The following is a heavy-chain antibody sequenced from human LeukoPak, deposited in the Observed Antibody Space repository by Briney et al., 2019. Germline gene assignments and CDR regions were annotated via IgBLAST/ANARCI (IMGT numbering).Heavy chain of an antibody. Sequence: ASVKVCCKTSGYSFTDYYMNWVRQAPGQGLEWMGWINPSSGGTSSAQKFQGRVTMTRDTSITTVYMEVRWLTSDDTAVYYCARADRLHGGPYLIGPWGQGTLVTVSS. D-gene: IGHD2-21*01. V-gene: IGHV1-2*02. CDR2: INPSSGGT. CDR3: ARADRLHGGPYLIGP. J-gene: IGHJ5*02. CDR1: GYSFTDYY.